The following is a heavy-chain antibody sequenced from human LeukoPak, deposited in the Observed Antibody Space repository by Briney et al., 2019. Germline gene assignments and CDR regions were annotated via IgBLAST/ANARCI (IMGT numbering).Heavy chain of an antibody. CDR1: GFTFSSYS. CDR2: ISSSSSYI. J-gene: IGHJ4*02. CDR3: ARDNPIAAADDY. Sequence: PGGSLRLSCAASGFTFSSYSMNWVRQAPGKGLEWVSSISSSSSYIHYADSVKDRFTISRDNAKNSLYLQMNSLRAEDTAVYYCARDNPIAAADDYWGQGTLVTVSS. V-gene: IGHV3-21*01. D-gene: IGHD6-13*01.